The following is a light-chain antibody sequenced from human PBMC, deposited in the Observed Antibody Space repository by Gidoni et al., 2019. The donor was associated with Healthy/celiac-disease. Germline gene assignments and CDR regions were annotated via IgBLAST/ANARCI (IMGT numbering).Light chain of an antibody. V-gene: IGLV2-11*02. CDR3: CSYAGSYTRYV. CDR1: SGDVGMYNY. Sequence: SALTQPPSVSGSPGQSVTISCTGTSGDVGMYNYVSWYQQHPGKPPKLILHDVSQRPSGVPDRFSGSKSGNTASLTISGLQSDDDADYYCCSYAGSYTRYVFGTGTKVTVL. CDR2: DVS. J-gene: IGLJ1*01.